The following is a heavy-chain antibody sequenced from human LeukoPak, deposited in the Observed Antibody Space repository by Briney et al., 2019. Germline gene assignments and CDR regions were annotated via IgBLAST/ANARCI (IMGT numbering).Heavy chain of an antibody. CDR3: ARDLNWETY. Sequence: GGSLRLSCAASGFTFSTYWMSWFRQAPGKGLEWVANINQDGGKTYYVDSVQGRFTISRDNAKNSLYLQMNNLRAEDTAIYYCARDLNWETYWGQGTLVTVSS. V-gene: IGHV3-7*01. J-gene: IGHJ4*02. D-gene: IGHD1-1*01. CDR2: INQDGGKT. CDR1: GFTFSTYW.